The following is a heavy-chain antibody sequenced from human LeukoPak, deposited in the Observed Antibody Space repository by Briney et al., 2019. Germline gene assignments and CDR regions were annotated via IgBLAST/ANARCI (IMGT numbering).Heavy chain of an antibody. CDR1: GGTFSSYA. CDR2: IIPIFGTA. V-gene: IGHV1-69*13. J-gene: IGHJ6*02. D-gene: IGHD2-2*01. Sequence: SVKVSCKASGGTFSSYAISWVRQAPGQGLEWMGGIIPIFGTANYAQKFQGRVTITADESTSTAYMELSSLRSEGTAVYYCATEPIVVVPAAIERYYYYYGMDVWGQGTTVTVSS. CDR3: ATEPIVVVPAAIERYYYYYGMDV.